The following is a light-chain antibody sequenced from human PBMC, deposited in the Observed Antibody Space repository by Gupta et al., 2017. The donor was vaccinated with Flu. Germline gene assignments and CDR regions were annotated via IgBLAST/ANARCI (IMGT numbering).Light chain of an antibody. V-gene: IGLV2-23*02. CDR2: EVS. CDR3: CSYAGSSTLV. J-gene: IGLJ1*01. Sequence: SVTISCTGTSSDVGSYNVVSWYQQNPGKAPKLMIYEVSKRPSGVANRFSGSKSGNTASLTISGLQAEDEADYYCCSYAGSSTLVFGTGTKVTVL. CDR1: SSDVGSYNV.